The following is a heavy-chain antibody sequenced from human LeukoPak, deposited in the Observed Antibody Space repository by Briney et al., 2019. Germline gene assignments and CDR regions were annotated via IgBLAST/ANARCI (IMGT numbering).Heavy chain of an antibody. V-gene: IGHV3-66*01. Sequence: GGSLRLSCEASGFSVSTNYMSWARQAPGKRLEWVSVFYAGGSTYYTDTVKGRFTISRDISKNSLYLQMNSLRAEDTAVYYCAAKGNGYTGIYVFAHWGQGTLVTVSS. J-gene: IGHJ4*02. CDR1: GFSVSTNY. CDR3: AAKGNGYTGIYVFAH. D-gene: IGHD1-26*01. CDR2: FYAGGST.